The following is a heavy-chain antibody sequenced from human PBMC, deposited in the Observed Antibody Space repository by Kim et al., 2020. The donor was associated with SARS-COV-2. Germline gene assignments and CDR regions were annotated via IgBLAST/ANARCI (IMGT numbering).Heavy chain of an antibody. CDR2: INPNSGAT. J-gene: IGHJ3*02. Sequence: ASVKVSCKASGYTFTGYYMHWVRQAPGQGLEWMGWINPNSGATNYAQKFQGWVTMTRDTSISTAYMELSRLRSDDTAVYYCARSRSALWFGDDAFDIWGQGTMVTVSS. CDR1: GYTFTGYY. CDR3: ARSRSALWFGDDAFDI. V-gene: IGHV1-2*04. D-gene: IGHD3-10*01.